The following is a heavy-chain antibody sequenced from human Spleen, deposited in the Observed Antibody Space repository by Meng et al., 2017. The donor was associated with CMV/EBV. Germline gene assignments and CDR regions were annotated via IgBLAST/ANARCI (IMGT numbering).Heavy chain of an antibody. Sequence: SETLSLTCAVSGGSISGSNWWSWVRQPPGKGLEWIGEIYHSGSTNYNPSLKSRVTISVDKSKNQFSLKLSSVIAADTAVYYCARGCSSTSCYIGGYQYFDYWGQGTLVTVSS. D-gene: IGHD2-2*02. CDR3: ARGCSSTSCYIGGYQYFDY. CDR1: GGSISGSNW. CDR2: IYHSGST. J-gene: IGHJ4*02. V-gene: IGHV4-4*02.